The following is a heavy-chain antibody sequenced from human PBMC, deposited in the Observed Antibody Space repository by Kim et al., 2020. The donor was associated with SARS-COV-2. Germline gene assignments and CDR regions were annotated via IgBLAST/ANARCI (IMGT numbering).Heavy chain of an antibody. CDR3: TTDRDYDYIWGSYRYRDE. CDR2: IKSKTDGGTT. D-gene: IGHD3-16*02. V-gene: IGHV3-15*01. J-gene: IGHJ4*02. Sequence: GGSLRLSCAASGFTFSNAWMSWVRQAPGKGLEWVGRIKSKTDGGTTDYAAPVKGRFTISRDDSKNTLYLQMNSLKTEDTAVYYCTTDRDYDYIWGSYRYRDEWGQGTLVTVSS. CDR1: GFTFSNAW.